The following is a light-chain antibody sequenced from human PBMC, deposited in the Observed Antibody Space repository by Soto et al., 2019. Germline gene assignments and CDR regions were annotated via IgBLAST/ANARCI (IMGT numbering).Light chain of an antibody. Sequence: QSALTQPASVSGSPGQSITISCTGTSSDVGRYNYVSWYQQFPGKAPKLIIYGVSNRPSGVSSRFSGSKSGNTASLTISGLQTEDEADYYCNSYAGTSYVFGTGTKVTVL. CDR1: SSDVGRYNY. V-gene: IGLV2-14*01. CDR3: NSYAGTSYV. CDR2: GVS. J-gene: IGLJ1*01.